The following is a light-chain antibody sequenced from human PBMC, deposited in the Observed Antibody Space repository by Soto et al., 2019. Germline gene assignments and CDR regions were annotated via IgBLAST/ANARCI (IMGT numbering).Light chain of an antibody. V-gene: IGLV2-14*01. Sequence: QSALTQPPSASGSPGQSVTISCTGTSSDVGRYKYVSWYQQEPGKAPKLMIYEVSHRPSGVSNRFSGSKSGNTASLTISGLQAEDEADYYCISFTTYTTHVFGTGTKVTVL. CDR3: ISFTTYTTHV. CDR2: EVS. J-gene: IGLJ1*01. CDR1: SSDVGRYKY.